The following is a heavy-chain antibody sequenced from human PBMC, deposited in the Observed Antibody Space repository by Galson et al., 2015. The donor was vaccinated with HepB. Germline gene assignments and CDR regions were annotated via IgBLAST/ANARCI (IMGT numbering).Heavy chain of an antibody. V-gene: IGHV3-30*18. Sequence: SLRLSCAASGFTFSSYGMHWVRQAPGKGLEWVAVISYDGSNKYYADSVKGRFTISRDNSKNTLYLQMNSLRAEDTAVYYCAKERADIVVVPAYGGPRGDGSFDYWGQGTLVTVSS. CDR1: GFTFSSYG. D-gene: IGHD2-2*01. J-gene: IGHJ4*02. CDR2: ISYDGSNK. CDR3: AKERADIVVVPAYGGPRGDGSFDY.